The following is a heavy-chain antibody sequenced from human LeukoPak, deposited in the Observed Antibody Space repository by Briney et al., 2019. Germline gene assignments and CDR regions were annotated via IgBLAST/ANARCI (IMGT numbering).Heavy chain of an antibody. D-gene: IGHD3-10*01. Sequence: GGSLRLSCAASGFTFSNNKMNWVRQAPGKGPEWVSYISSSGSIIYYSDSVKGRFTISRDNAKNSLYLQMNSLRAEDTAVYYCARDFGYFWGQGTLVTVSS. CDR1: GFTFSNNK. V-gene: IGHV3-48*03. CDR3: ARDFGYF. J-gene: IGHJ4*02. CDR2: ISSSGSII.